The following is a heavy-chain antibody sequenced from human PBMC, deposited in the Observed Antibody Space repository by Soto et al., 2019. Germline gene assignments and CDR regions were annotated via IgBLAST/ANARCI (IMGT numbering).Heavy chain of an antibody. CDR2: ISGYNGDT. CDR3: AKDGQPPYYYYGMDV. J-gene: IGHJ6*02. D-gene: IGHD2-15*01. CDR1: GYTFTRYG. V-gene: IGHV1-18*01. Sequence: QGHLVQSGAEVKKPGASVKVSCKASGYTFTRYGISWVRQAPGQGLEWMGWISGYNGDTNYVQRFQGRVTMNIDTSTTTAHMELTRLTSDDAAVYYCAKDGQPPYYYYGMDVWGQGTSVTVS.